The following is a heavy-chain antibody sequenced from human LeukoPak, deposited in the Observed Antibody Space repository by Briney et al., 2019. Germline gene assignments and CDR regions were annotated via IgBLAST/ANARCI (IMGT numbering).Heavy chain of an antibody. CDR2: IKSKTDGGTT. D-gene: IGHD4-11*01. Sequence: GGSLRLSCAASGFTFSNAWMNWVRQAPGKGLEWVGRIKSKTDGGTTDYAAPVKGRFTISRDDSKSIAYLQMNSLKTEDTAVYYCTRMADYSPDYWGQGTLVTVSS. J-gene: IGHJ4*02. CDR1: GFTFSNAW. V-gene: IGHV3-15*01. CDR3: TRMADYSPDY.